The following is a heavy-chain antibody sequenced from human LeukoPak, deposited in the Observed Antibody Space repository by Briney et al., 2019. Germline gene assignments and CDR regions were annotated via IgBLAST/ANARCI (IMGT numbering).Heavy chain of an antibody. J-gene: IGHJ3*02. Sequence: KTSETLSLTCTVSGGSISSYYWSWIRQPAGKGLEWIGRIYTSGSTNYNPSLKSRVTMSVDTSKNQFSLKLSSVTAADTAVYYCARDRVVVPAAIEGYAFDIWGQGTMVTVSS. CDR3: ARDRVVVPAAIEGYAFDI. D-gene: IGHD2-2*01. CDR2: IYTSGST. CDR1: GGSISSYY. V-gene: IGHV4-4*07.